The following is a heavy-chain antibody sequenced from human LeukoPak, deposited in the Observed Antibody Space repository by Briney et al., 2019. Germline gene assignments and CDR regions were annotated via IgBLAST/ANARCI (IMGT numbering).Heavy chain of an antibody. V-gene: IGHV1-2*02. D-gene: IGHD3-22*01. CDR1: GYTFTGYY. CDR2: ITHNSGGT. Sequence: GASVKVSCKASGYTFTGYYMHWVRQAPGQGLEWMGWITHNSGGTNYAQKFQGRVTMTRDTSISTAYMELSWLRSDDTAVYYCAREDFYDSSGYYKNKEYFQHWGQGTLVTVSS. CDR3: AREDFYDSSGYYKNKEYFQH. J-gene: IGHJ1*01.